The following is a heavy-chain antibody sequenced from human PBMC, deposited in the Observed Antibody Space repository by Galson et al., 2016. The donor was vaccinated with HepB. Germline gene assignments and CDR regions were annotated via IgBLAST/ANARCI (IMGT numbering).Heavy chain of an antibody. CDR2: VFHDGST. CDR1: SGAISIYY. CDR3: TKVRGGGMFDR. D-gene: IGHD3-16*01. Sequence: SETLSLTCTVSSGAISIYYWTWIRQSPGKGLEWIGYVFHDGSTDYNPSLNGRVTMSLDTSRNQFSLRLNSVTAAGTAVYCCTKVRGGGMFDRWGQGILVTVSS. J-gene: IGHJ5*02. V-gene: IGHV4-59*01.